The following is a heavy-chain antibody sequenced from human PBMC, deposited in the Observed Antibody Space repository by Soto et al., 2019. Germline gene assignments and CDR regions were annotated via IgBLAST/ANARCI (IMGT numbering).Heavy chain of an antibody. CDR2: IYDRGST. V-gene: IGHV4-4*08. J-gene: IGHJ5*01. D-gene: IGHD2-21*01. Sequence: PSETLSLTCSVSGDSLKNHYWAWIRHSPGKGLEWIGNIYDRGSTNYSPALKSRVATSIDTSKNQFSLNLTSVTATDTAVYYCATVVIPGTRHTDFDSWGQGIVVTVSS. CDR1: GDSLKNHY. CDR3: ATVVIPGTRHTDFDS.